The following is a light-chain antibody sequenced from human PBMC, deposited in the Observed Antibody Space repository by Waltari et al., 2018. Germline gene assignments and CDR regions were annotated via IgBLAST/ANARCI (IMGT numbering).Light chain of an antibody. CDR1: QSLLHSNGNTY. CDR2: RVS. J-gene: IGKJ1*01. Sequence: DIVMTQTPLSLPVTPGEPASISCRSSQSLLHSNGNTYLYWYLQKPGQPPRLLIYRVSNRFSGVPDRFSGRGSGTDFTLKISRVEAEDVGVYYCMHSLQTPWTFGQGTKVEIK. CDR3: MHSLQTPWT. V-gene: IGKV2D-29*01.